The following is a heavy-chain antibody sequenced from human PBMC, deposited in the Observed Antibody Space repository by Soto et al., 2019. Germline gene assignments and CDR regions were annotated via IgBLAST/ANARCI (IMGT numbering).Heavy chain of an antibody. CDR2: IYWNDDK. CDR3: AHSLVVAATPCDLCDYYYYGMDV. J-gene: IGHJ6*02. V-gene: IGHV2-5*01. CDR1: GFSLSTSGVG. D-gene: IGHD2-15*01. Sequence: GSGPTLVNPTQTLTLTCTFSGFSLSTSGVGVGWIRQPPGKALEWLALIYWNDDKRYSPSLKSRLTITKDTSKNQVVLTMTNMDPVDTATYYCAHSLVVAATPCDLCDYYYYGMDVWGQGTTVTVSS.